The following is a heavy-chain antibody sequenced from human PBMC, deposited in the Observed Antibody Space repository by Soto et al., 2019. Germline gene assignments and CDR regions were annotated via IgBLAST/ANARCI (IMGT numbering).Heavy chain of an antibody. Sequence: EASVKVSCKASGYTFTGYYMHWVRQAPGQGLEWMGWINTNSGGTNYAQKFQGRVTMTRDTSISTAYMELSRLRSDDTAVYYCARAGVEYYYGSGSYYNGPIVDYWGQGTLVTVPQ. J-gene: IGHJ4*02. V-gene: IGHV1-2*02. D-gene: IGHD3-10*01. CDR1: GYTFTGYY. CDR2: INTNSGGT. CDR3: ARAGVEYYYGSGSYYNGPIVDY.